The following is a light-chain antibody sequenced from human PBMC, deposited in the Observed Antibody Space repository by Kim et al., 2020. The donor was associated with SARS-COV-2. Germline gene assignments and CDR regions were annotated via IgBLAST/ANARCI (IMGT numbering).Light chain of an antibody. CDR2: QDS. J-gene: IGLJ2*01. CDR3: QAWDSSTVV. V-gene: IGLV3-1*01. Sequence: VSPGQTASITCSGDKLGDKYACWYQQEPGQSPVLVIYQDSKRPSGIPVRFSGSNSGNTATLTISGTQAMDEADYYCQAWDSSTVVFGGGTQLTVL. CDR1: KLGDKY.